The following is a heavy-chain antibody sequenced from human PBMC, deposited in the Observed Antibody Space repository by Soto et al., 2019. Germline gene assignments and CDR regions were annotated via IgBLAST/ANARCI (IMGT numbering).Heavy chain of an antibody. CDR1: GGTFSSYA. CDR2: IIPIFGTA. V-gene: IGHV1-69*12. CDR3: AGTIFGVGPTRVSYYYYGMDV. Sequence: QVQLVQSGAEVKKPGSSVKVSCKASGGTFSSYAISWVRQAPGQGLEWMGGIIPIFGTANYAQKFQGRVTITADESTGTACMEVGSQRSEDTAVDYCAGTIFGVGPTRVSYYYYGMDVWGQGTTVTVSS. J-gene: IGHJ6*02. D-gene: IGHD3-3*01.